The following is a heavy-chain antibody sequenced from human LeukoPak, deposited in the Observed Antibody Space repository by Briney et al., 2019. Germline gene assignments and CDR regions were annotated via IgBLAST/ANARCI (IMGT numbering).Heavy chain of an antibody. V-gene: IGHV3-15*01. CDR2: IKSKTDGGTT. D-gene: IGHD2-2*01. CDR1: GFTLSNAW. J-gene: IGHJ4*02. CDR3: RRGIVVVPGQTDY. Sequence: GGSLRLSCAASGFTLSNAWMSWVRQAPRKGLEWVGRIKSKTDGGTTDYAAPVKGRFTISRDDSKNTLYLQMNSLKTEDTAVYYCRRGIVVVPGQTDYWGQGTLVTVSS.